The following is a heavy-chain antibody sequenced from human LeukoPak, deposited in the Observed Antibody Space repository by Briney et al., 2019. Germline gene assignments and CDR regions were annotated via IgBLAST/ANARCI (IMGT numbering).Heavy chain of an antibody. V-gene: IGHV4-39*07. CDR3: ARALWFGEFPNWFDP. Sequence: SETLSLTCTVSGGSISSSSYYWGWIRQPPGKGLEWIGSIYYSGSTYYNPSLKSRVTISVDTSKNQFSLKLSSVTAADTAVYYCARALWFGEFPNWFDPWGQGTLVTVSS. CDR2: IYYSGST. D-gene: IGHD3-10*01. CDR1: GGSISSSSYY. J-gene: IGHJ5*02.